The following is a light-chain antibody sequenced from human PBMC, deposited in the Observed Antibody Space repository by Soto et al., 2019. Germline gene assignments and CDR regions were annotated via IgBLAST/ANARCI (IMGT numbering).Light chain of an antibody. CDR2: GAS. CDR3: QQFGGSSWT. Sequence: EIVLTQSPDTLSLSPGERATLSCRASQSVSSNNLAWYRQSPGQSPRLLIYGASTRATGIPDRFSGSGSGRDFTLTISRVEPEDFAVYYCQQFGGSSWTFGQGTKVEIK. J-gene: IGKJ1*01. CDR1: QSVSSNN. V-gene: IGKV3-20*01.